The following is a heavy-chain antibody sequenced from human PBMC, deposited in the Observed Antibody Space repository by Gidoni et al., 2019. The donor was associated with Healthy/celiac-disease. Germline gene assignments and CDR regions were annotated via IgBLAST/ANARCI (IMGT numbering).Heavy chain of an antibody. CDR2: IYYSGST. CDR1: GGSISSYY. V-gene: IGHV4-59*01. D-gene: IGHD3-10*01. J-gene: IGHJ6*02. CDR3: ARDGEGVLWYRGGMDV. Sequence: QVQLQESGPGLVKPSETLSLTCPVSGGSISSYYWSWIRQPPGKGLEWIGYIYYSGSTNYNPSLKSRVTISVDTSKNQFSLKLSSVTAADTAVYYCARDGEGVLWYRGGMDVWGQGTTVTVSS.